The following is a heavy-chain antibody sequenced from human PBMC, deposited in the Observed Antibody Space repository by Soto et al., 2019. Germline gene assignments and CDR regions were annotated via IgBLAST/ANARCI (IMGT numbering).Heavy chain of an antibody. V-gene: IGHV3-33*01. D-gene: IGHD6-19*01. J-gene: IGHJ4*02. CDR2: IWYDGSNK. CDR1: GFTFSSYG. CDR3: ARDPPDSSGWSGLRYYFDY. Sequence: GGSLRLSCAASGFTFSSYGMHWVRQAPGKGLEWVAVIWYDGSNKYYADSVKGRFTISRDNSKNTLYLQMNSLRAEDTAVYYCARDPPDSSGWSGLRYYFDYWGQGTLVTVSS.